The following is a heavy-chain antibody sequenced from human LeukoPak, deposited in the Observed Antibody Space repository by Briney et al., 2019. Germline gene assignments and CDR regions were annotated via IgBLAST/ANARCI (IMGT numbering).Heavy chain of an antibody. Sequence: SETLSLTCTVSGGSISSGGYYWSWIRQPPRKGLEWIGYIYHSGSTYYNPSLKSRVTISVDTSKNQFSLKLSSVTAADTAVYYCARSSIVGATRETFDYWGQGTLVTVSS. CDR2: IYHSGST. V-gene: IGHV4-30-2*01. D-gene: IGHD1-26*01. CDR3: ARSSIVGATRETFDY. J-gene: IGHJ4*02. CDR1: GGSISSGGYY.